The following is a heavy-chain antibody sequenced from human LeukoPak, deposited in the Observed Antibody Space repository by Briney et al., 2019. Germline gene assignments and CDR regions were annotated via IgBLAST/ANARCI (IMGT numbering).Heavy chain of an antibody. CDR3: ARHFMDPLAVAGSPPHFDY. V-gene: IGHV4-30-2*01. Sequence: PSQTLSLTCTVSGGSISSGGYYWSWIRQPPGKGLEWIGYIYHSGSTYYNPSLKSRVTISVDTSKNQFSLKLSSVTAADTAVYYCARHFMDPLAVAGSPPHFDYWGQGTLVTVSS. CDR1: GGSISSGGYY. D-gene: IGHD6-19*01. CDR2: IYHSGST. J-gene: IGHJ4*02.